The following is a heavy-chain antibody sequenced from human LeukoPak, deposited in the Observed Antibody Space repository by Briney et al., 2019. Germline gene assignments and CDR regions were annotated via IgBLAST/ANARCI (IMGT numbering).Heavy chain of an antibody. J-gene: IGHJ6*02. V-gene: IGHV1-69*04. D-gene: IGHD5-18*01. Sequence: SVKVSCKASGGTFSSYAISWVRQAPGQGLEWMGRIIPIFGIANYAQKFQGRVTITADKSTSTAYMELSSLRSEDTAVYYCARDRLKAAMVYYYYGMDVWGQGITVTVSS. CDR1: GGTFSSYA. CDR2: IIPIFGIA. CDR3: ARDRLKAAMVYYYYGMDV.